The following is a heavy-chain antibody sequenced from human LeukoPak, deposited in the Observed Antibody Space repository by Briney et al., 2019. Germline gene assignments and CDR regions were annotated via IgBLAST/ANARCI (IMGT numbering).Heavy chain of an antibody. CDR1: GGSISSSSYY. D-gene: IGHD2-8*01. J-gene: IGHJ4*02. Sequence: SETLSLTCTVSGGSISSSSYYWGWIRQPPGKGLEWIGSIYYSGSTYYNPSLKSRVTISVDTSKSQFSLKLSSVTAADTAVYYCARQDIVLMVYATETIYFDYWGQGTLVTVSS. CDR3: ARQDIVLMVYATETIYFDY. CDR2: IYYSGST. V-gene: IGHV4-39*01.